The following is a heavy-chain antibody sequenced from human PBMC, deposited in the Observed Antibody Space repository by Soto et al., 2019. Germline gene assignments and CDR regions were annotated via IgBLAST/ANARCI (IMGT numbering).Heavy chain of an antibody. J-gene: IGHJ6*02. CDR2: ISNTGINK. V-gene: IGHV3-30*18. Sequence: QVQLVESGGGVVQPRRSLRLSCAASGFTFRTYGMHWVRQAPGKGLEWLAVISNTGINKYYADSVKGRFTISRDNSRDTLFLQMNSLRGEDTAIYYCAKVIRADSTSSNFYYYSGLDVWGQGTTVTVSS. D-gene: IGHD6-6*01. CDR3: AKVIRADSTSSNFYYYSGLDV. CDR1: GFTFRTYG.